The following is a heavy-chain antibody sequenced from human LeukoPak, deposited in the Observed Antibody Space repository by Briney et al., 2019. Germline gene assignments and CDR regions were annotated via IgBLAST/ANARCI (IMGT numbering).Heavy chain of an antibody. Sequence: GGSLRLSCAASGFTFSTYWMNWVRQAPGKGLEWVSYISSSGSTIYYADSVKGRFTISRDNAKNSLYLQMNSLRAEDTAVYYCARDSSSSVWSDYYYGMDVWGQGTTVTVSS. J-gene: IGHJ6*02. CDR1: GFTFSTYW. CDR2: ISSSGSTI. CDR3: ARDSSSSVWSDYYYGMDV. V-gene: IGHV3-48*04. D-gene: IGHD6-6*01.